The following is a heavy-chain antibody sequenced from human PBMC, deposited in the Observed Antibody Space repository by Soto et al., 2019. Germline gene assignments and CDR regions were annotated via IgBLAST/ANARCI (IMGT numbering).Heavy chain of an antibody. CDR2: IIPIFGTA. Sequence: ASVKVSCKASVGTFSSYAISWARQAPGQGLEWMGGIIPIFGTANYAQKFQGRVTITADESTSTAYMELSSLGSEDTAVYYCAREELAYCGGDCYSSDYWGQGTLVTVSS. CDR3: AREELAYCGGDCYSSDY. V-gene: IGHV1-69*13. CDR1: VGTFSSYA. D-gene: IGHD2-21*02. J-gene: IGHJ4*02.